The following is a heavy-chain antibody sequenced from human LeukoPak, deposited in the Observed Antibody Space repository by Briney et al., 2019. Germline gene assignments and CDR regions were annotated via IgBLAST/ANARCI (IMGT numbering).Heavy chain of an antibody. J-gene: IGHJ4*02. CDR2: ISGSGGST. CDR3: AKDRGEAIFGVVIDFDY. Sequence: GGSLRLSCAASGSTFSSYAMSWVRQAPGKGLEWVSAISGSGGSTYYADSVKGRFTISRDNSKNTLYLQMNSLRAEDTAVYYCAKDRGEAIFGVVIDFDYWGQGTLVTVSS. V-gene: IGHV3-23*01. CDR1: GSTFSSYA. D-gene: IGHD3-3*01.